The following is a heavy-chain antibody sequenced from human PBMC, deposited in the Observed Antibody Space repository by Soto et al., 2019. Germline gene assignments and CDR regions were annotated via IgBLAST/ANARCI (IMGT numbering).Heavy chain of an antibody. D-gene: IGHD3-3*01. Sequence: PGGSLRLSCAASGFTVSSNYMSWVRQAPGKGLEWVSVLYSGGSTYYADSVKGRFTISRDNSKNTLYLQMNSLKASDTAMYYCARHEQTDFWSGYSDYYYYGMDVWGQGTTVTVSS. CDR2: LYSGGST. V-gene: IGHV3-66*04. CDR3: ARHEQTDFWSGYSDYYYYGMDV. CDR1: GFTVSSNY. J-gene: IGHJ6*02.